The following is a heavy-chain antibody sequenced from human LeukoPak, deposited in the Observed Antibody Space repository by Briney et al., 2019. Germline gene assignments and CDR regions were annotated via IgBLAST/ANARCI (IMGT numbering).Heavy chain of an antibody. CDR2: ITPYNGNT. CDR3: ARDWDSSGWHGGGY. J-gene: IGHJ4*02. V-gene: IGHV1-18*01. Sequence: EASVKVSCKASGYTFIGYSISWVRQAPGHGLEWMGWITPYNGNTNYVQNFQGRVTMTTDTSTSTAYMELRSLRSDDTAVYYCARDWDSSGWHGGGYWGQGTLVTVSS. D-gene: IGHD6-19*01. CDR1: GYTFIGYS.